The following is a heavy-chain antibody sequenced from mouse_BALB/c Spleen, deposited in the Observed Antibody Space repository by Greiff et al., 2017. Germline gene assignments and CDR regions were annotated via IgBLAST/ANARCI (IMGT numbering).Heavy chain of an antibody. CDR3: VRNGNYVGYYAMDY. CDR2: IRSKSNNYAT. CDR1: GFTFNTYA. J-gene: IGHJ4*01. V-gene: IGHV10-1*02. D-gene: IGHD2-1*01. Sequence: GGGLVQPKGSLKLSCAASGFTFNTYAMNWVRQAPGKGLEWVARIRSKSNNYATYYADSVKDRFTISRDDSQSMLYLQMNNLKTEVTAMYYCVRNGNYVGYYAMDYWGQGTSVTVSS.